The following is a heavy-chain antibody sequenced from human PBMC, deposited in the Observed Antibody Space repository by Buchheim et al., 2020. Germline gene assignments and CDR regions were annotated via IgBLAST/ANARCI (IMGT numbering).Heavy chain of an antibody. CDR1: GFTFSSYA. CDR3: AKDPPPIDY. J-gene: IGHJ4*02. Sequence: VQLVESGGGVVQPGRSLRLSCAASGFTFSSYAMHWVRQAPGKGLEWVAVISYDGSNKYYADSVKGRFTISRDNSKNTLYLQMNSLRAEDTAVYYCAKDPPPIDYWGQGTL. V-gene: IGHV3-30-3*01. CDR2: ISYDGSNK.